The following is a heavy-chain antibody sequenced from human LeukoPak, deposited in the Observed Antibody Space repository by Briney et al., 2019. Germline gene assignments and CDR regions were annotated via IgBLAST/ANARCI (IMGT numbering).Heavy chain of an antibody. CDR2: IIPKLGAG. D-gene: IGHD3-3*01. V-gene: IGHV1-69*05. CDR3: ATRYDSTWFDP. J-gene: IGHJ5*02. Sequence: ASVKVSCKASGGTFSSYAISWVRQAPGQGLEWMGGIIPKLGAGGFASAQKYQGRVTITTDESTSTAYMELSSLRSEDTAVYYCATRYDSTWFDPWGQGTLVTVSS. CDR1: GGTFSSYA.